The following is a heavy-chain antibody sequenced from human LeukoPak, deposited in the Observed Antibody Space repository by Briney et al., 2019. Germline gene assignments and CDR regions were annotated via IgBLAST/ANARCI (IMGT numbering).Heavy chain of an antibody. Sequence: SETLSLTCAVHGGSFSGYYWSWIRQPPGKGLEWIGEINHSGSTNYNPSLKSRVTISVDTSKNQFSLKLSSVTAADTAVYYCARGHSRYYDSSGYYYSDYWGQGTLVTVSS. CDR2: INHSGST. J-gene: IGHJ4*02. V-gene: IGHV4-34*01. CDR3: ARGHSRYYDSSGYYYSDY. CDR1: GGSFSGYY. D-gene: IGHD3-22*01.